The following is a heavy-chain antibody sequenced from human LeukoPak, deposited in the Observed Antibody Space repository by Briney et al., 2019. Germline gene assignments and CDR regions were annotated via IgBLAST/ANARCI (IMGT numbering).Heavy chain of an antibody. V-gene: IGHV4-39*07. Sequence: PSETLSLTCTVSGGSISSSSYYWGWIRQPPGKGLEWIGSIYYSGSTYYNPSLKSRVTISVDTSKNQFSLKLSSVTAADTAVYYCARVNVVVAATYYYYYYGMDVRGQGTTVTVSS. D-gene: IGHD2-15*01. CDR1: GGSISSSSYY. CDR2: IYYSGST. CDR3: ARVNVVVAATYYYYYYGMDV. J-gene: IGHJ6*02.